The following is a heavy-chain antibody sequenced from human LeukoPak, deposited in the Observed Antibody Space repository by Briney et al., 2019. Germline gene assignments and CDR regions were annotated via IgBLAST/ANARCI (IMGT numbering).Heavy chain of an antibody. V-gene: IGHV4-34*01. Sequence: PPETLSLTCAISDEPFSGYYWGWIRQPPGKGLELIGEINRNGNTDYNPSLKSRVSMSIDTSKNQFSLKLISVTAADTAVYYCARLVPERFFQLNPEGYYDYWGQGTLVTVSS. CDR2: INRNGNT. J-gene: IGHJ4*02. D-gene: IGHD3-3*01. CDR1: DEPFSGYY. CDR3: ARLVPERFFQLNPEGYYDY.